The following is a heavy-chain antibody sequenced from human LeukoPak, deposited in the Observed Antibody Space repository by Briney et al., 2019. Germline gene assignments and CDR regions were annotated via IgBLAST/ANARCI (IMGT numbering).Heavy chain of an antibody. J-gene: IGHJ4*02. V-gene: IGHV3-23*01. CDR2: ISGSGGST. CDR3: AKDPSSGWYFFDY. CDR1: GFTFSSYA. D-gene: IGHD6-19*01. Sequence: HSGGSLRLSCAASGFTFSSYAMSWVRQAPGKGLEWVSAISGSGGSTYYADSVKGRFTISRDNSKNTLYLQMNSLRAEDTAVYYCAKDPSSGWYFFDYWGQGTLVTVSS.